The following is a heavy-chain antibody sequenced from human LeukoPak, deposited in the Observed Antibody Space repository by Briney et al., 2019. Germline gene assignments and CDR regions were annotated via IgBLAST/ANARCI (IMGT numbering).Heavy chain of an antibody. Sequence: SETLSLTCTVSGGSISSYYRSWIRQPAGKGLEWIGRIYTSGSTNYNPSLKGRVTMSVDTSKNQFSLKLSSVTAADTAVYYCARDLQVLRSYYYYYMDVWGKGTTVTVSS. J-gene: IGHJ6*03. V-gene: IGHV4-4*07. CDR1: GGSISSYY. CDR2: IYTSGST. CDR3: ARDLQVLRSYYYYYMDV.